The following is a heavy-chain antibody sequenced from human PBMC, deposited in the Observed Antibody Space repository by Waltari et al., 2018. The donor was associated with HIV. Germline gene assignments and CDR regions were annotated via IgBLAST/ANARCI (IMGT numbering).Heavy chain of an antibody. CDR3: ATGVRYYGP. Sequence: EVLLAESGGGLIQPGGSLGLSCTASNFSISGKHVTWIRQAPGGSLEWVAVIYPDDTTHDADSVSGRFTISRAKSRTKVFLLMNSLFVDDTATYFYATGVRYYGPWGQGTRVTVSS. CDR1: NFSISGKH. D-gene: IGHD3-3*01. CDR2: IYPDDTT. V-gene: IGHV3-53*01. J-gene: IGHJ5*02.